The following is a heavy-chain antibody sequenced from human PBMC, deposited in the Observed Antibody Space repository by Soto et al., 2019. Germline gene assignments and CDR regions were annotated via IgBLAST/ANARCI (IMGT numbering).Heavy chain of an antibody. CDR1: GFTFNSYA. Sequence: QVQLVESGGGVFEPGRSRRLSSAASGFTFNSYAMYWVREAPGKGLEWMAVISDDGINTYYADSVKGRFTISRDNSKNTLYLQMNSLRPEDTDVYYCARRMIKFGGYWGQGTLVTVSS. J-gene: IGHJ4*02. D-gene: IGHD3-16*01. CDR2: ISDDGINT. CDR3: ARRMIKFGGY. V-gene: IGHV3-30-3*01.